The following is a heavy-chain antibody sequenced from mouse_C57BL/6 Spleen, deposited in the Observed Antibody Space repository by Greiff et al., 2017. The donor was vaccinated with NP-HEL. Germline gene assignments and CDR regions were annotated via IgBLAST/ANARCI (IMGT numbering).Heavy chain of an antibody. CDR3: TTGYYGFAY. J-gene: IGHJ3*01. Sequence: EVQLQQSGAELVRPGASVKLSCTASGFNIKDDYMHWVKQRPEQGLEWIGWIDPENGDTEYASKFQGKATITADTSSNTAYLQLSSLTSEDTAVYYGTTGYYGFAYWGQGTLVTVSA. D-gene: IGHD1-2*01. CDR1: GFNIKDDY. CDR2: IDPENGDT. V-gene: IGHV14-4*01.